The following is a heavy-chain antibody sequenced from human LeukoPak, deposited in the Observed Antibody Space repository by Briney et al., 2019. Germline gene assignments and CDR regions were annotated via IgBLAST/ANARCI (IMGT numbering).Heavy chain of an antibody. D-gene: IGHD4-17*01. J-gene: IGHJ3*01. V-gene: IGHV5-51*01. CDR1: GYSFTTYW. Sequence: GESLKISCKGSGYSFTTYWIGWVRQMPGRGLEWMGIIYPGDSDTRYSPSFQGRVTISVDKSISTAYLQWSSLKASDTAMYYCARHRRPSDYDASDVWGQGTLVIVSS. CDR2: IYPGDSDT. CDR3: ARHRRPSDYDASDV.